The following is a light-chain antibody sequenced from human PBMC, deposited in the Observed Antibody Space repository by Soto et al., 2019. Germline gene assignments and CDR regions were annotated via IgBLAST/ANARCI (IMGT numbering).Light chain of an antibody. Sequence: QLVLTQPPSASGTHGQRITISCSGSSSNIGDNPVNWYQQLPGAAPKLLIYINDQRPSGVPDRFSGSKSGTSASLAISGLQPEDEADYYCAAWDDSLNALFGTGTKLTVL. V-gene: IGLV1-44*01. CDR2: IND. CDR1: SSNIGDNP. J-gene: IGLJ1*01. CDR3: AAWDDSLNAL.